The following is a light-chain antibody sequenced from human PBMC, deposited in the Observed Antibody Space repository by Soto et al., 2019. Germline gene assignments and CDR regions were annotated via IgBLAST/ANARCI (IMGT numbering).Light chain of an antibody. V-gene: IGLV1-40*01. J-gene: IGLJ3*02. Sequence: QSVLTQPPSVSGAPGQRVTISCTRSSPNIGAGYGVHWYQQLPGTAPKLLIYGNSNRPSGVPDRFSGSKSGTSASLAITGLRAEDEADYYCQSYDSSLSGWVFGGGTKLTVL. CDR1: SPNIGAGYG. CDR2: GNS. CDR3: QSYDSSLSGWV.